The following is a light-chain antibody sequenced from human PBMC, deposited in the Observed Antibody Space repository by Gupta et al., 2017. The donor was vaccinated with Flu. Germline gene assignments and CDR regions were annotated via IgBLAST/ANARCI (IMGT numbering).Light chain of an antibody. Sequence: GYNYVFWYQQHPGKAPKFMIYDVSNRPSGVSNPFSVSKSGNTASLAISGLHAGAEADYYCTPYTTSTPAVFGTG. J-gene: IGLJ1*01. CDR3: TPYTTSTPAV. CDR1: GYNY. V-gene: IGLV2-14*04. CDR2: DVS.